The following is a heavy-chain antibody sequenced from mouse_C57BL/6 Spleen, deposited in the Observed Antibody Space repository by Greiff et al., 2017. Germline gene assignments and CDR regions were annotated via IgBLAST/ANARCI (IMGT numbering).Heavy chain of an antibody. V-gene: IGHV1-80*01. CDR2: IYPGDGDT. Sequence: VQLQQSGAELVKPGASVKISCKASGYAFTSYWMNWVKQRPGQGLEWIGQIYPGDGDTNYNGKFKGKATLTADKSSSTADMQLSSLTSEDSAVYCCARGGYSVYAFDYWGQGTTVTVSS. J-gene: IGHJ2*01. CDR3: ARGGYSVYAFDY. CDR1: GYAFTSYW. D-gene: IGHD2-12*01.